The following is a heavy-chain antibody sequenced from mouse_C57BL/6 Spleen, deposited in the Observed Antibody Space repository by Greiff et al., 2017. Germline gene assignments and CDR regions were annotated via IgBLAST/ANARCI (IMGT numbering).Heavy chain of an antibody. CDR2: INPNNGGP. V-gene: IGHV1-26*01. J-gene: IGHJ1*03. Sequence: EVQLQQSGPELVKPGASVKISCKASGYTFTDYYMNWVKQSHGKSLEWIGDINPNNGGPSYNQKFKGKATLTVDKSSSTADMELRSLTSGDSAVYYCALYYDYPRYFDVWGTGTTVTVSS. D-gene: IGHD2-4*01. CDR3: ALYYDYPRYFDV. CDR1: GYTFTDYY.